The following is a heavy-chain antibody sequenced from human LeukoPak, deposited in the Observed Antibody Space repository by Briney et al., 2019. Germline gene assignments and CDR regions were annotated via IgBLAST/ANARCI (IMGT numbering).Heavy chain of an antibody. J-gene: IGHJ3*02. D-gene: IGHD3-22*01. CDR1: GFTFSSYG. Sequence: GGSLRLSCAASGFTFSSYGMHWVRQAPGKGLEWVAFIRYDGSNKYYADSVKGRFTISRDNSKNTLYLQMNSLRAEDTAVYYCAKGYYYDSSGYSHDAFDIWGQGTMVTVSS. V-gene: IGHV3-30*02. CDR3: AKGYYYDSSGYSHDAFDI. CDR2: IRYDGSNK.